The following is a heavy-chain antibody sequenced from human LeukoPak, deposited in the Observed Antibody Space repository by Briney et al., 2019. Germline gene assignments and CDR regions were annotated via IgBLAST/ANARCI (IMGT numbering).Heavy chain of an antibody. CDR1: GASISSSTHY. CDR3: ARDPYSGYGRFDY. Sequence: SETLSLTCTVSGASISSSTHYWGWIRQPPGKGLEWIGSIYSSGSTYYNPSLKSRVTISLDTSKNQFSLKLNSVTAADTAVYYCARDPYSGYGRFDYWGQGTLVTVSS. CDR2: IYSSGST. V-gene: IGHV4-39*07. J-gene: IGHJ4*02. D-gene: IGHD5-12*01.